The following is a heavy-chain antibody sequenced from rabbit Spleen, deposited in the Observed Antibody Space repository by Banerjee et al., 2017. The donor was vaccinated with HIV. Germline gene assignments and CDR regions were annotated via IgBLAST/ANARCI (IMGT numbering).Heavy chain of an antibody. CDR2: IYAGSSDIA. J-gene: IGHJ4*01. CDR3: ARDLVTAIGWNFAL. CDR1: GIDFSTYYW. D-gene: IGHD7-1*01. V-gene: IGHV1S40*01. Sequence: QSLEESGGDLVKPEGSLTLTCTASGIDFSTYYWMCWVRQAPGKGPEWIACIYAGSSDIAYYASWAKGRFTVSKTSSTTVTLQMTSLTAADTATYFCARDLVTAIGWNFALWGQGTLVTVS.